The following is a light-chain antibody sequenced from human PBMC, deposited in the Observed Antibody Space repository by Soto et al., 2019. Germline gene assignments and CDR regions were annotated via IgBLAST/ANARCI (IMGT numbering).Light chain of an antibody. J-gene: IGKJ1*01. V-gene: IGKV1-39*01. Sequence: DIQMTQSPFSLSASVGDRVTITCRASQNINNYLNWYQQKPGKAPRLMIYAASTLQRGVPSRFSGSGSGTDFTLTISSLQPEDFATFYCQQSYSSPRTFGQGTKVDNK. CDR3: QQSYSSPRT. CDR2: AAS. CDR1: QNINNY.